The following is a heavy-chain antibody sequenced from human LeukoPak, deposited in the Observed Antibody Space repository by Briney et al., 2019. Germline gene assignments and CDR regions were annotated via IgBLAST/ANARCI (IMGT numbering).Heavy chain of an antibody. CDR1: GFTVSSNY. CDR3: ARDPGSTGTTHDAFDI. V-gene: IGHV3-66*01. J-gene: IGHJ3*02. Sequence: GGSLRLSCAASGFTVSSNYMSWVRQPPGKGLEWVSVIYRGGSTYYADSVKGRFIISRDNSMNTLYLQMNSLRAEDTAVYYCARDPGSTGTTHDAFDIWGQGTMVTVSS. CDR2: IYRGGST. D-gene: IGHD1-1*01.